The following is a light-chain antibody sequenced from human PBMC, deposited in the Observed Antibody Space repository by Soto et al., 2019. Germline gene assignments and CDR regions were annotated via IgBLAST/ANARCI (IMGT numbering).Light chain of an antibody. J-gene: IGLJ1*01. CDR2: EVS. CDR1: SSDVGGYNY. V-gene: IGLV2-14*01. CDR3: GSYTSSTTYV. Sequence: QSVLTQPASVSASPGQSITISCTGASSDVGGYNYVSWYQQHPGKAPKLMVYEVSNRPSGISDRFSGSKSGNTASLTISGLQAEDEADYYCGSYTSSTTYVFGTGTKLTVL.